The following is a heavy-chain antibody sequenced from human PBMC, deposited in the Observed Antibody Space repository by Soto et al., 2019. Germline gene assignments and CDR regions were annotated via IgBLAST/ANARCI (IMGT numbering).Heavy chain of an antibody. CDR1: GGSMRNYY. Sequence: SETLSLTCSVSGGSMRNYYWNWIRQPPGRGLEWIGYVYHSGSTNYNPSPKSRVSMSVDVSRNHFSLTLHSVTAADTAVYFCTSSYSTSSPPDYWGQGTLVTVSS. D-gene: IGHD6-6*01. J-gene: IGHJ4*02. CDR2: VYHSGST. CDR3: TSSYSTSSPPDY. V-gene: IGHV4-59*01.